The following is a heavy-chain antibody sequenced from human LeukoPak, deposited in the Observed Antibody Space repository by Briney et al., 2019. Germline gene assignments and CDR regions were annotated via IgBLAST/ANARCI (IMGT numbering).Heavy chain of an antibody. J-gene: IGHJ6*03. Sequence: GGSLRLSCAASGFTFGSYSMNWVRQAPGKGLEWVSYISSSSSTIYYADSVKGRFTISRDNAKNSLYLQMNSLRAEDTAVYYCARRITMVRGEKGYYMDVWGKGTTVTVSS. CDR2: ISSSSSTI. CDR3: ARRITMVRGEKGYYMDV. V-gene: IGHV3-48*04. CDR1: GFTFGSYS. D-gene: IGHD3-10*01.